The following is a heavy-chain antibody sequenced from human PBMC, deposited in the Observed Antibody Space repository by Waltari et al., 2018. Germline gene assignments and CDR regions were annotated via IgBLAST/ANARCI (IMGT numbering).Heavy chain of an antibody. CDR1: GGSLSSYY. D-gene: IGHD6-13*01. J-gene: IGHJ4*02. Sequence: QVQLQESGPGLVKPSETLSLTCTVSGGSLSSYYWSWIRQPPGKGLEWIGYIYYSGSTNDNPSLKSRVTISVDTSKNQFSLKLSSVTAADTAVYYCASSGYSSSWPLDYWGQGTLVTVSS. V-gene: IGHV4-59*01. CDR3: ASSGYSSSWPLDY. CDR2: IYYSGST.